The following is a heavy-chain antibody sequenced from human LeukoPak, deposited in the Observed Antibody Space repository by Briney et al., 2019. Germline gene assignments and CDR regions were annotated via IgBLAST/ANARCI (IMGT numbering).Heavy chain of an antibody. CDR3: ARASAALFGY. V-gene: IGHV4-59*05. J-gene: IGHJ4*02. CDR2: IYYSGST. Sequence: GSLRLSCAASGFTFSSYSMNWVRQAPGKGLEWIGSIYYSGSTYYNPSLKSRVTISVDTSKNQFSLKLSSVTAADTAVYYCARASAALFGYWGQGTLVTVSS. CDR1: GFTFSSYSMN.